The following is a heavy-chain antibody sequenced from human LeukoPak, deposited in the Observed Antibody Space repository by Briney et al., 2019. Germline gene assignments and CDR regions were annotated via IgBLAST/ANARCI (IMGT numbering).Heavy chain of an antibody. D-gene: IGHD6-13*01. J-gene: IGHJ4*02. CDR3: ARDRAFEQQHNYY. CDR1: GYTFTSYG. V-gene: IGHV1-18*01. CDR2: ISAYNGNT. Sequence: ASVKVSCKASGYTFTSYGISWVRQAPGQGLEWMGWISAYNGNTNYAQKLQGRVNMTTDTSTSTAYMELRSMRSYDTDVYYCARDRAFEQQHNYYWGQGTLVTVSS.